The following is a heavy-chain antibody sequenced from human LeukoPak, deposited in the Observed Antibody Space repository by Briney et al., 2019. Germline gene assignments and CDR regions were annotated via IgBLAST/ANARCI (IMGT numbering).Heavy chain of an antibody. CDR1: GGSISSYY. V-gene: IGHV4-59*01. CDR3: ARAEDCGGDCYSYWFDP. Sequence: NPSETLSLTCTVSGGSISSYYWSWIRQPPGKGLEWIGYIYYSGSTNYNPSLKSRVTISVDTSKNQFSLKLSSVTAADTAVYYCARAEDCGGDCYSYWFDPWGQGTLVTVSS. D-gene: IGHD2-21*02. CDR2: IYYSGST. J-gene: IGHJ5*02.